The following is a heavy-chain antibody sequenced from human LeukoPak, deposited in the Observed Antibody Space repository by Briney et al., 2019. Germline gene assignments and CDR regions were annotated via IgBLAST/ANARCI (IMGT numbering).Heavy chain of an antibody. CDR2: INPNSGGT. CDR1: GYTFTGYY. CDR3: AREGGSIVGATYDY. D-gene: IGHD1-26*01. J-gene: IGHJ4*02. Sequence: GASVKVSCKASGYTFTGYYMHWVRQAPGQGLEWMGWINPNSGGTNYAQKFQGRVTMTRDTSISTAYMELSRLRSDDTAVNYCAREGGSIVGATYDYWGQGTLVTVSS. V-gene: IGHV1-2*02.